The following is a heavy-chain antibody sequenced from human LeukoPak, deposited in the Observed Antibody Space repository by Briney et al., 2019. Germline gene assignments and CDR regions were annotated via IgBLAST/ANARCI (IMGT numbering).Heavy chain of an antibody. J-gene: IGHJ4*02. V-gene: IGHV3-15*01. CDR1: GFTFSNAW. D-gene: IGHD3-22*01. CDR2: IKSKTDGGTT. Sequence: GGSLRLSCAASGFTFSNAWMSWVRQAPGKGLEWVGRIKSKTDGGTTDYAAPVKGRFTISRDDSKNTLYLQMNSLKTEDTAVYYCTTAGSGYYTRGVDYWGQGTLVTVSS. CDR3: TTAGSGYYTRGVDY.